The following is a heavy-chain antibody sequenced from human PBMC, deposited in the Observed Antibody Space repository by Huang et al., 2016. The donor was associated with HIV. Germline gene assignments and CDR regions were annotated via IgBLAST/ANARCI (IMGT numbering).Heavy chain of an antibody. J-gene: IGHJ4*02. CDR2: ISYTGSNI. V-gene: IGHV3-30*04. CDR1: GFTFSNYA. D-gene: IGHD3-22*01. CDR3: ARGRDGRSGFYFGDFDN. Sequence: QVQLVESGGGGVQPGRSLRLSCAASGFTFSNYAMHWVRQAPGKGLELVTLISYTGSNIYYTDSVKGRFSISRDNSKSTVYLHMNRLRVEDTAVYYCARGRDGRSGFYFGDFDNWGQGILVTVSS.